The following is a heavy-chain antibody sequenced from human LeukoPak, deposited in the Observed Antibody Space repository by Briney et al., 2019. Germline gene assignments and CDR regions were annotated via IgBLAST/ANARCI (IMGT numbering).Heavy chain of an antibody. V-gene: IGHV4-34*01. D-gene: IGHD3-10*01. J-gene: IGHJ4*02. CDR3: ARGIILDY. CDR1: GGSFSGYY. CDR2: INHSGST. Sequence: SETLSLTCAVYGGSFSGYYWSWIRQPPGKGLEWVGEINHSGSTNYNPSLKSRVTISVDTSKNQFSLKLSSVTAADTAVYYCARGIILDYWGQGTLVTVSS.